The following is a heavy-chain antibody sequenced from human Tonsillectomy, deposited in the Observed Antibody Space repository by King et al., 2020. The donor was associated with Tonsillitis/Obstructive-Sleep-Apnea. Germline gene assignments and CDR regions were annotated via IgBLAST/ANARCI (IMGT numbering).Heavy chain of an antibody. CDR3: ARDDKDDRYFDY. V-gene: IGHV1-46*01. Sequence: QLVQSGAEVKKPGASVKVSCKAYGYTFTRYYIHWVRQAPGQGLEWMGIINPSDGITTYAQKFQGRVTMTRDTSTNTVHMELSRLRSEDTAVYYCARDDKDDRYFDYWGQGNLVTVSS. J-gene: IGHJ4*02. D-gene: IGHD2-15*01. CDR1: GYTFTRYY. CDR2: INPSDGIT.